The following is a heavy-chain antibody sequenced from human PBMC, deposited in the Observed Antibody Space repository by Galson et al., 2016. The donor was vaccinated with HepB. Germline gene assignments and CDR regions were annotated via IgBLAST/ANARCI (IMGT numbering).Heavy chain of an antibody. V-gene: IGHV3-11*01. D-gene: IGHD1-26*01. J-gene: IGHJ4*02. CDR3: ARRMWEWELVDY. CDR1: GFTFSGYY. CDR2: INSSGSTI. Sequence: SLRLSCAASGFTFSGYYMSWIRQAPGKGLEWISYINSSGSTIYYADSLKSRFTISRDNAQNSLYLQMNNLRPEDTAVYVCARRMWEWELVDYWGQGTLVTVSS.